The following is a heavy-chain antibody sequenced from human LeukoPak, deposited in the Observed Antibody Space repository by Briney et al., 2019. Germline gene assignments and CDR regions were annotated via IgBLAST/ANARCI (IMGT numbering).Heavy chain of an antibody. CDR3: ARGAEFQMGYYGMDV. CDR1: GFTVSSNY. Sequence: PGGSLRLSCAASGFTVSSNYMSWVRQAPGKGLEWVSVIYSGDSTYYADSVKGRFTISRDNSKNTLYLQMNSLRAEDTAVYYCARGAEFQMGYYGMDVWGQGTTVTVSS. CDR2: IYSGDST. J-gene: IGHJ6*02. V-gene: IGHV3-53*01. D-gene: IGHD3-10*01.